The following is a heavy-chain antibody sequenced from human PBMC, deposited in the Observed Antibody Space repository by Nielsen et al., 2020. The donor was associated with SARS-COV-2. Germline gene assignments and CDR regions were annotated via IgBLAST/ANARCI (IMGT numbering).Heavy chain of an antibody. CDR3: ARRNILDY. CDR1: GFTFTDSY. D-gene: IGHD3-9*01. CDR2: ISSSGAYT. Sequence: GGSLRLSCAASGFTFTDSYMSWVRQAPGKGLEWISYISSSGAYTSYADSVKGRFTISRDNAKNIVYLQMNSRRVEDTAVYYCARRNILDYWGQGTLVTVSS. J-gene: IGHJ4*02. V-gene: IGHV3-11*06.